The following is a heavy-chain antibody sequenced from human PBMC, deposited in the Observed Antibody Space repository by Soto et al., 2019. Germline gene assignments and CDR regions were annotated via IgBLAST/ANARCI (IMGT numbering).Heavy chain of an antibody. CDR1: GGSVTNSSYY. Sequence: LSLPCTVSGGSVTNSSYYWGWIRQSPGKGLEWIGSVYYRGRSYSKSSVKSRVTISVDTSKNRFSLSLNSVTASDTAVYFCVSQRTTVPTQAYFDYWGPGALVTVSS. J-gene: IGHJ4*02. D-gene: IGHD4-17*01. V-gene: IGHV4-39*01. CDR2: VYYRGRS. CDR3: VSQRTTVPTQAYFDY.